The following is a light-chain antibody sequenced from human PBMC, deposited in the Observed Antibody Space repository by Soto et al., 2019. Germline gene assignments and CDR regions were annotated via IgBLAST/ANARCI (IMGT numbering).Light chain of an antibody. V-gene: IGKV3-20*01. CDR3: QQYGNSPRIT. CDR2: DAS. Sequence: EIVFTQSPGTLSLSPGERATLSCRASQSVSRNYLAWYQQKPGQAPRLLIYDASSRATGIPDRFSGSGSGTDFTLTISRLEPEDFAVYYCQQYGNSPRITFGPGTKVDIK. CDR1: QSVSRNY. J-gene: IGKJ3*01.